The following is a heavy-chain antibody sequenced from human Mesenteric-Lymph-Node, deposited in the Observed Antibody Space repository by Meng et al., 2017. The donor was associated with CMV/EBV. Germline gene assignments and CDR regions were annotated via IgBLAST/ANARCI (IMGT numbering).Heavy chain of an antibody. CDR2: INPSSGGT. Sequence: ASVKVSCKASGYTFTGYYMHWVRQAPGQGLEWMGWINPSSGGTDYAQKFQGRVTVTSDTSIGTAYMELSRLRSDDTAVYYCARTGDFDYWGQGTPVTVSS. V-gene: IGHV1-2*02. D-gene: IGHD3-9*01. J-gene: IGHJ4*02. CDR1: GYTFTGYY. CDR3: ARTGDFDY.